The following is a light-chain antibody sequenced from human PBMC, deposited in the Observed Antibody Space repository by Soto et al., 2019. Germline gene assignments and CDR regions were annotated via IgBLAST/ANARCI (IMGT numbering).Light chain of an antibody. J-gene: IGKJ1*01. V-gene: IGKV3-20*01. CDR3: QQYGSSHTWT. Sequence: EIVLTQSPGTLSLSPGERATLSCRASESVSSRYLAWYQQKPGQAPRLLIFGASSRATGTPDRFSGSGSATDFTLTISRLETEDFAVYYCQQYGSSHTWTFGQGTKVDIK. CDR2: GAS. CDR1: ESVSSRY.